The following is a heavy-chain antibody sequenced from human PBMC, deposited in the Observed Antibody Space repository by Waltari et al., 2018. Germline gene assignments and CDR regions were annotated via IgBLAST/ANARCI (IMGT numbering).Heavy chain of an antibody. CDR2: GNPNSGGS. V-gene: IGHV1-2*02. CDR3: ARDGAGYRSSWRTMCYAFGP. Sequence: QGPLVQSGAEVTKPGASVKFFCRAPGYTFPGDYMHWVRQAPGQGLEWMRRGNPNSGGSNYAQKMQGRATLPRETSISTADMALSRPRSDDTALYSCARDGAGYRSSWRTMCYAFGPRGQGTLVTVCS. CDR1: GYTFPGDY. J-gene: IGHJ5*02. D-gene: IGHD6-13*01.